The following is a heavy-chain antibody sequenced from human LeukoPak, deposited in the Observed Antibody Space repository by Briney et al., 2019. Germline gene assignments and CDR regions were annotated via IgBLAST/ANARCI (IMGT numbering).Heavy chain of an antibody. CDR2: LYYSGST. CDR1: GVSISSYY. V-gene: IGHV4-59*01. D-gene: IGHD2-15*01. J-gene: IGHJ5*02. Sequence: SETLSLTCTVSGVSISSYYWSWIRQPPGKGLEWIGYLYYSGSTNYNPSLKSRVTISVDTSKNQFSLKLSSVTAADTAVYYCARVPSGCSGGSCYFSYWFDPWGQGTLVTVSS. CDR3: ARVPSGCSGGSCYFSYWFDP.